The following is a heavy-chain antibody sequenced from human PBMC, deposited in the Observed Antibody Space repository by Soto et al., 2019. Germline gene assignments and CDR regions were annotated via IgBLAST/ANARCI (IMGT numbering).Heavy chain of an antibody. CDR1: GYTFTSYG. CDR2: ISAYNGNT. CDR3: ARESGYYETYYFDY. D-gene: IGHD3-22*01. Sequence: ASVKVSCKASGYTFTSYGISWVRQAPGQGLEWMGWISAYNGNTNYAQKLQGRVTMTTDTSTSTAYMELRSLRSDDTAVYYCARESGYYETYYFDYWGQGTLVTVSS. J-gene: IGHJ4*02. V-gene: IGHV1-18*01.